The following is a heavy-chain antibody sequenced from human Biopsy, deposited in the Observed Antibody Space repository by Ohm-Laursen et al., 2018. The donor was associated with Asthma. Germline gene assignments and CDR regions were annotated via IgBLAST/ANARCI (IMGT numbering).Heavy chain of an antibody. CDR1: GYNFISFG. CDR3: AGTYYDCVTVQVKDFFGV. Sequence: ASVKVSCKASGYNFISFGIHWVRQAPGQWLEWMGWVNTGNGDTKYSQKFQGRVTITRDTSASTAYMELRSLRSEDTATYYCAGTYYDCVTVQVKDFFGVWGQGTMVTVSS. V-gene: IGHV1-3*04. J-gene: IGHJ3*01. D-gene: IGHD3-9*01. CDR2: VNTGNGDT.